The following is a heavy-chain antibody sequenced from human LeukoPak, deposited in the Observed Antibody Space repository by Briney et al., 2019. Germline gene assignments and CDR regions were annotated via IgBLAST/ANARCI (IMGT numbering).Heavy chain of an antibody. D-gene: IGHD1-26*01. CDR3: ARDGPRGIVGARGAFDI. Sequence: ASVKVSCEASGYTFTSYGISWVRQAPGQGLEWMGWISAYNGNTNYAQKLQGRVTMTTDTSTSTAYMELRSLRSDDTAVYYCARDGPRGIVGARGAFDIWGQGTMVTVSS. V-gene: IGHV1-18*01. CDR1: GYTFTSYG. CDR2: ISAYNGNT. J-gene: IGHJ3*02.